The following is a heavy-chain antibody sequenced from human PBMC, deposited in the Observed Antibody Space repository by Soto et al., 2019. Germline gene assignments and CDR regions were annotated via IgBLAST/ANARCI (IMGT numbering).Heavy chain of an antibody. CDR1: GASISSYRW. V-gene: IGHV4-4*02. CDR3: ARGGDYTLDY. J-gene: IGHJ4*02. Sequence: QVQLQESGPGLVKPSGTLSLTCAVSGASISSYRWWTWVRQPPGRGLEWMGEIYQSGTTNYNPSLRSRVSMSVDQSRNQFSLNLNSVTAADTAVYYCARGGDYTLDYWGQGTLVTVSS. CDR2: IYQSGTT. D-gene: IGHD2-2*02.